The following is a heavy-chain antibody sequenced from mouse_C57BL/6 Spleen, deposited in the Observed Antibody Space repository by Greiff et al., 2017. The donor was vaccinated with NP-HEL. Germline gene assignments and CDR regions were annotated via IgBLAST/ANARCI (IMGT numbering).Heavy chain of an antibody. V-gene: IGHV1-22*01. Sequence: EVQRVESGPELVKPGASVKMSCKASGYTFTDYNMHWVKQSHGKSLEWIGYINPNNGGTSYNQKFKGKATLTVNKSSSTAYMELRSLTSEDSAVYYCAYYYGSSYYFDYWGQGTTLTVSS. CDR1: GYTFTDYN. D-gene: IGHD1-1*01. CDR3: AYYYGSSYYFDY. J-gene: IGHJ2*01. CDR2: INPNNGGT.